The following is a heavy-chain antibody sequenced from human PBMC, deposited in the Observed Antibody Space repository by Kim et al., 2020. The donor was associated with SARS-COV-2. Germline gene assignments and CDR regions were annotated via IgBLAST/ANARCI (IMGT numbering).Heavy chain of an antibody. Sequence: SETLCLTCTISGGSMSSSTYSWNWFRQPPGDGLEWIGGIDSSGTTYSNSSLKSRVTLSVETSKNKFSLKLSSVPAVDTAVFYCARPRSGSSWLDYWGQG. CDR1: GGSMSSSTYS. CDR3: ARPRSGSSWLDY. D-gene: IGHD6-13*01. J-gene: IGHJ4*02. V-gene: IGHV4-39*01. CDR2: IDSSGTT.